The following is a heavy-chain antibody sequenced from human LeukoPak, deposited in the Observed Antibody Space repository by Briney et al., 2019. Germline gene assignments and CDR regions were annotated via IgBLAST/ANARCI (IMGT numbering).Heavy chain of an antibody. CDR2: ITGDDST. V-gene: IGHV3-23*01. Sequence: PGGSLRLSCAVSGFTFGSCAMNWVRQAPGKGLEWVSSITGDDSTYYADSVKGRFTISRDTSSNTLYLQMNSLRAEDTALYYCAKGHYDFRDYWGQGTLVTVSS. D-gene: IGHD3-3*01. J-gene: IGHJ4*02. CDR3: AKGHYDFRDY. CDR1: GFTFGSCA.